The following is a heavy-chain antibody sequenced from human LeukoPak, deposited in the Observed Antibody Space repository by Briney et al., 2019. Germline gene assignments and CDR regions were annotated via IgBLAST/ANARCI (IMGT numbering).Heavy chain of an antibody. J-gene: IGHJ5*02. V-gene: IGHV4-59*01. Sequence: GSLRLSCAASGFTFNNYAMSWVRQAPGKGLEWIGYIYYSGSTNYNPSLKSRVTISVDTSKNQFSLKLSSVTAADTAVYYCARGWTAYVPWGQGTLVTVSS. CDR1: GFTFNNYA. CDR2: IYYSGST. CDR3: ARGWTAYVP. D-gene: IGHD2-15*01.